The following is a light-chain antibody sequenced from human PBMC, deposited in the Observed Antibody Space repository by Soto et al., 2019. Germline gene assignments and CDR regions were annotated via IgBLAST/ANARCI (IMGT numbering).Light chain of an antibody. V-gene: IGLV2-14*01. CDR3: NSYTTSSTYV. CDR2: EVS. J-gene: IGLJ1*01. CDR1: SSDVGSYNR. Sequence: QSALTQPASVSGSPGQSITISCTGTSSDVGSYNRVSWYQQAPGTASKLMIYEVSNRPSGVSNRFSGSKSGNTASLTISGLQAEDEADYFCNSYTTSSTYVFGTGTKLTVL.